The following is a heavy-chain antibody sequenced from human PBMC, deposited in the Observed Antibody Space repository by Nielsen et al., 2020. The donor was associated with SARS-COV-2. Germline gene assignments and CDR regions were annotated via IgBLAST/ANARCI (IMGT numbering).Heavy chain of an antibody. CDR2: INHSGST. D-gene: IGHD2-2*02. CDR1: GGSFSGYY. V-gene: IGHV4-34*01. CDR3: ARRPRRYCSSTSCYTVSHYFDY. Sequence: GSLRLSCAVYGGSFSGYYWSWIRQPPGKGLEWIGEINHSGSTNYNPSPKSRVTISVDTSKNQFSLKLSSVTAADTAVYYCARRPRRYCSSTSCYTVSHYFDYWGQGTLVTVSS. J-gene: IGHJ4*02.